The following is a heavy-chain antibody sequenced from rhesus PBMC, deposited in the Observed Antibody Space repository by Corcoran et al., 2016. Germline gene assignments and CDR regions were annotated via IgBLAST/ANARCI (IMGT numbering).Heavy chain of an antibody. J-gene: IGHJ4*01. V-gene: IGHV4-169*02. CDR3: ARDRSSYYDY. CDR1: GGSSSSSY. Sequence: QLQLQESGPGLGKPSETLSVTCAVSGGSSSSSYWSWIRQAPGKGLEGIGYIYGSGSSTNYNPSLKSRVTLSVDTSKNQLSLTLSSVTTADTAVYYCARDRSSYYDYWGQGVLVTVSS. CDR2: IYGSGSST. D-gene: IGHD4-29*01.